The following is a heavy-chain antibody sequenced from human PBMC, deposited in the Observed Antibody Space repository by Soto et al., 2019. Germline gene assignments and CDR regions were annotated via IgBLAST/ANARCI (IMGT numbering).Heavy chain of an antibody. CDR1: GFTFTNAW. D-gene: IGHD3-10*01. V-gene: IGHV3-15*01. CDR3: TTLVLVPLDH. CDR2: IKSKSDVETA. J-gene: IGHJ5*02. Sequence: PGGSLTLSCRTSGFTFTNAWMNWVRLTAGNGLEWVGRIKSKSDVETAEYAAHVKGRFIISRDDSTDTLYLEVNNLTSEDSAVYYCTTLVLVPLDHLGHGVLVTVSS.